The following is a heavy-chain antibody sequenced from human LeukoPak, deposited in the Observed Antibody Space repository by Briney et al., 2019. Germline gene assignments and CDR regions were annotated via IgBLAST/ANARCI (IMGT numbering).Heavy chain of an antibody. CDR3: ARVVADYDILFDY. V-gene: IGHV3-7*03. J-gene: IGHJ4*02. Sequence: PGGSLGLSCAASGFTFSSYWMTWVRQAPGKGLEWVANINQDGSEKYYVDSVKGRFTISRDNAKNSLYLQMNSLRAEDTAVYYCARVVADYDILFDYWGQGSLVTVSS. CDR1: GFTFSSYW. D-gene: IGHD3-9*01. CDR2: INQDGSEK.